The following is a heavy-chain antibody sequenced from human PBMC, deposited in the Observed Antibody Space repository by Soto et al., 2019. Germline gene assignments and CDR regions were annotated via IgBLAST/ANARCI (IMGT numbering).Heavy chain of an antibody. CDR1: GFTFDDYA. Sequence: EVQLVESGGGLVQPGRSLRLSCAASGFTFDDYAMHWVRQAPGKGLEWVSGISWNSGSIGYADSVKGRFTISRDNAKNSLYLQMNSLRAEDTALYYCAKDVGAIVAAPGYWGQGTLVTVSS. J-gene: IGHJ4*02. V-gene: IGHV3-9*01. D-gene: IGHD6-13*01. CDR2: ISWNSGSI. CDR3: AKDVGAIVAAPGY.